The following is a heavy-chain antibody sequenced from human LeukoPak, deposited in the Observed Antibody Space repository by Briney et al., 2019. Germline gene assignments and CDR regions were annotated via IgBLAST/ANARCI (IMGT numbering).Heavy chain of an antibody. CDR1: GFTFSGYA. Sequence: HTGGSLRLSCAASGFTFSGYAMNWVRQAPGKGLEWVSAHTGSGGSTSYADSVKGRFTISRDNSMNTLYLQMNSLRAEDTAFYYCAKRRDSVYTATESYSDYWGQGTLVTVSS. CDR2: HTGSGGST. D-gene: IGHD5-18*01. V-gene: IGHV3-23*01. CDR3: AKRRDSVYTATESYSDY. J-gene: IGHJ4*02.